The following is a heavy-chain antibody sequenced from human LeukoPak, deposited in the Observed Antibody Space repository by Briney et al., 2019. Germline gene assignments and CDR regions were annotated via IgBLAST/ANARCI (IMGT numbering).Heavy chain of an antibody. CDR1: GDSISTGSYY. Sequence: SQTLSLTCTVSGDSISTGSYYWSWLRQPAGRGLEWVGRIYASGTTNYNPSLKSRFTISIDTSNNQCSLKLNSVTAADTAVYYCKMGYSSGWEPYYLDSWGQGILVTVSS. V-gene: IGHV4-61*02. J-gene: IGHJ4*02. CDR3: KMGYSSGWEPYYLDS. D-gene: IGHD6-19*01. CDR2: IYASGTT.